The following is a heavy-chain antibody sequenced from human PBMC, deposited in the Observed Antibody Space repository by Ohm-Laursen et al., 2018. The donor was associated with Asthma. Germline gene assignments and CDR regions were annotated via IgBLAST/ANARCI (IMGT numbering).Heavy chain of an antibody. J-gene: IGHJ4*02. CDR2: MSYDGAKI. D-gene: IGHD3-22*01. V-gene: IGHV3-30*03. CDR1: GFTFSNYA. CDR3: ASDPSMDYYDSSGYYYDY. Sequence: SLRLSCAASGFTFSNYAMHWLRQAPGKGLDWVAVMSYDGAKIYYTDSVKGRFTISRDNSKNTLYLQMNSLRSEDTAMYYCASDPSMDYYDSSGYYYDYWGQGTLVTVSS.